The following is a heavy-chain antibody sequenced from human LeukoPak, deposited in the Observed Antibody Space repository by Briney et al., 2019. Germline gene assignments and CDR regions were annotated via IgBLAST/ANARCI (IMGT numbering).Heavy chain of an antibody. CDR2: IYYSGST. J-gene: IGHJ4*02. V-gene: IGHV4-31*02. CDR1: GFTFSSYA. CDR3: ARGQLGPFDY. D-gene: IGHD6-6*01. Sequence: LRLSCAASGFTFSSYAMSWVRQHPGKGLEWIGYIYYSGSTYYNPSLKSRVTISVDTSKNQFSLKLSSVTAADTAVYYCARGQLGPFDYWGQGTLVTVSS.